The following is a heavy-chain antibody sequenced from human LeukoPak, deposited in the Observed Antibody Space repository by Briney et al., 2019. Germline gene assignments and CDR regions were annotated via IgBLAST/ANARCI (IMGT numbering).Heavy chain of an antibody. Sequence: SETLSLTCTVSGGSISSYYWSWIRQPPGKGLGWIGYIYYSGSTNYNPSLKSRVTISVDTSKNQFSLKLSSVTAADTAVYYCARDSPQGGSLDYWGQGTLVTVSS. CDR2: IYYSGST. D-gene: IGHD3-16*01. V-gene: IGHV4-59*01. J-gene: IGHJ4*02. CDR3: ARDSPQGGSLDY. CDR1: GGSISSYY.